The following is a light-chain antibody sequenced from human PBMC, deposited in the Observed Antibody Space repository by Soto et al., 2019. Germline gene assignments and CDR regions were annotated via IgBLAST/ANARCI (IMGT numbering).Light chain of an antibody. V-gene: IGKV3-20*01. Sequence: EIVLTQSPGTLSLSPGERATLSCRASQSVSSSYLAWYQQKPGQAPRLLIYGASSRATGISDRFSGSGYGTDFSFTISRLEPEDFAVYYCQQYGSSPPITFGQGTRLEIK. CDR3: QQYGSSPPIT. CDR2: GAS. J-gene: IGKJ5*01. CDR1: QSVSSSY.